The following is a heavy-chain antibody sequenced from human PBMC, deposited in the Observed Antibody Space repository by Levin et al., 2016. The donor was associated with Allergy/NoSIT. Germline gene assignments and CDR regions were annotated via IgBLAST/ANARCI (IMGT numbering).Heavy chain of an antibody. CDR2: IHHGDIL. Sequence: GESLKISCAASGFTFRTYEMNWVRQVPGKGLEWVSWIHHGDILKYADFVKGRFTISRDNAKNSLYLQMNNLREDDTAMYYCARRMIRGDTRSEFDYWGQGTLVTVSS. J-gene: IGHJ4*02. D-gene: IGHD3-10*01. V-gene: IGHV3-48*03. CDR1: GFTFRTYE. CDR3: ARRMIRGDTRSEFDY.